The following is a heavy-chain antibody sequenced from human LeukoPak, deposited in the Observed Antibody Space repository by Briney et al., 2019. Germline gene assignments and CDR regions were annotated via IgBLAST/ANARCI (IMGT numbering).Heavy chain of an antibody. CDR1: GGSFSGYY. J-gene: IGHJ4*02. CDR2: INHSGST. Sequence: KSSETLSLTCAVYGGSFSGYYWSWIRQPPGKGLEWVGEINHSGSTNYNPSLKRRVTISVGTSKNQFSLKLSSVTAADTAVYYCAREWAGSGIDYWGQGTLVTVSS. CDR3: AREWAGSGIDY. D-gene: IGHD3-10*01. V-gene: IGHV4-34*01.